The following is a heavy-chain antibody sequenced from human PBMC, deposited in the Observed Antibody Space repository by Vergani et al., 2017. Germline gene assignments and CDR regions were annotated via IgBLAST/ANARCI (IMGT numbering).Heavy chain of an antibody. J-gene: IGHJ4*02. CDR2: IFPSGNS. CDR1: GDSITNGGFS. D-gene: IGHD2-21*01. CDR3: TRHVPCGDGACLHFDH. V-gene: IGHV4-30-2*01. Sequence: QLQLQESGSGLVKPSQTLSLTCAVSGDSITNGGFSWNWIRQPPGKGPEWIGYIFPSGNSDYNPSLKNRVSISLDKSKNQFSLWVNSVTAADTAVYYCTRHVPCGDGACLHFDHWGQGTQVTVSS.